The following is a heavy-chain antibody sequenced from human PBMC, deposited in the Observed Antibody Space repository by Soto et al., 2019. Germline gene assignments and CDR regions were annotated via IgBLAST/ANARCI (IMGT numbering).Heavy chain of an antibody. CDR1: GGSINSSSYF. D-gene: IGHD6-19*01. J-gene: IGHJ5*02. CDR2: IYYSGST. Sequence: SETLSLTCSVPGGSINSSSYFWGWFRHPPGKGLEWIGSIYYSGSTYYNPSLRSRVTISVDTSKNQFSLKLSSVTAADTAVFYCARHYSSGSRNWFDPWGQGTLMTV. CDR3: ARHYSSGSRNWFDP. V-gene: IGHV4-39*01.